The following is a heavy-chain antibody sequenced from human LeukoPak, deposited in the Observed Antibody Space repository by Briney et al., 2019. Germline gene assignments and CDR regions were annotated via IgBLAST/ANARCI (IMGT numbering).Heavy chain of an antibody. D-gene: IGHD2-15*01. CDR3: ARGSRSGVDY. Sequence: ASVKVSCKASGGTFSSYAISWVRQAPGQGLEWMGRIIPILGIANYAQKFQGRVTMTKDTSTSTVYMELSSLRSEDTAVYYCARGSRSGVDYWGQGTLVTVSS. CDR2: IIPILGIA. J-gene: IGHJ4*02. CDR1: GGTFSSYA. V-gene: IGHV1-69*04.